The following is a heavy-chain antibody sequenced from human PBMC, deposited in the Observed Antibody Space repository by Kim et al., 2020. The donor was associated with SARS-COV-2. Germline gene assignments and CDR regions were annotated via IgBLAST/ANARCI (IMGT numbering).Heavy chain of an antibody. V-gene: IGHV1-3*01. CDR1: GYTFTSYA. CDR2: INAGNGNT. D-gene: IGHD5-12*01. CDR3: ARAYGDGYNWIAFDI. Sequence: ASVKVSCVASGYTFTSYAIHWVRQAPGQRLEWMGWINAGNGNTRYSQKFQGRVTITRDTSASTAYMELSSLRSEDTAVYYCARAYGDGYNWIAFDIWGQGTMVTVSS. J-gene: IGHJ3*02.